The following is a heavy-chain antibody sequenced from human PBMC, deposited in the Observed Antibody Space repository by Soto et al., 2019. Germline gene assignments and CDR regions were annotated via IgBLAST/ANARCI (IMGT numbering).Heavy chain of an antibody. CDR3: ARDRDTSGWYRSNY. Sequence: QVPLVQSGGEVKQPGASVKVSCKTSGYTFSNYGIIWVRQAPGQGLEWVGWISGYNGNTKHAQNVQGRVTLTTDTSTSTAYMELRSLTSDDTAVYYCARDRDTSGWYRSNYWGQGTLVSVSS. CDR1: GYTFSNYG. J-gene: IGHJ4*02. D-gene: IGHD6-19*01. CDR2: ISGYNGNT. V-gene: IGHV1-18*01.